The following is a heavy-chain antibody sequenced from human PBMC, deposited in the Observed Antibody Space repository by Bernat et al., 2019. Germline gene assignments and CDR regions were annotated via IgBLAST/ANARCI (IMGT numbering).Heavy chain of an antibody. V-gene: IGHV3-30-3*01. CDR2: ISYDGSNK. Sequence: QVQLVESGGGVVQPGRSLRLSCAASGFTFSSYAMHWVRQAPGKGLEWVAVISYDGSNKYYADSVKGRFTISRDNSKNTLYLQMNSLRAEDTAVYYCARDSGLWFGEWYGMDGWGQGTTVTVSS. CDR3: ARDSGLWFGEWYGMDG. J-gene: IGHJ6*02. D-gene: IGHD3-10*01. CDR1: GFTFSSYA.